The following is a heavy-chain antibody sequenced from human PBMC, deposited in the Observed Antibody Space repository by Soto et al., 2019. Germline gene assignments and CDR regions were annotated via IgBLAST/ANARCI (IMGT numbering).Heavy chain of an antibody. J-gene: IGHJ4*02. CDR1: GFTFDDYT. CDR3: AKDQDYDFLFDH. D-gene: IGHD3-3*01. CDR2: ISWDGGNT. Sequence: EVQLVESGGAVVQPGGSLRLSCAASGFTFDDYTMHWVRQAPGKGLEWVSLISWDGGNTYYADSVKGRFTISRDNSKNSLYLQMNSLRTEDTALYYCAKDQDYDFLFDHWGQGILVTVSS. V-gene: IGHV3-43*01.